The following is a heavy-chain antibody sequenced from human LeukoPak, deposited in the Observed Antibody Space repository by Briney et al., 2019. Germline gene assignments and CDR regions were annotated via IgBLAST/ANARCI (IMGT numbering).Heavy chain of an antibody. CDR3: ARAQDIVVVPAAIDPYYYGMDV. Sequence: SVKVSCKASGGTFSSCAISWVRQAPGQGLEWMGGIVPIFGTANYAQKFQGRVTITADESTSTAYMELSSLRSEDTAVYYCARAQDIVVVPAAIDPYYYGMDVWGKGTTVTVSS. D-gene: IGHD2-2*01. CDR1: GGTFSSCA. V-gene: IGHV1-69*01. J-gene: IGHJ6*04. CDR2: IVPIFGTA.